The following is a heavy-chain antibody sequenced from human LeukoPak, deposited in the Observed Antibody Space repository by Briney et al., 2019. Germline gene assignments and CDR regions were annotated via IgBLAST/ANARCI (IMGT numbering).Heavy chain of an antibody. CDR1: GFTFSSYS. Sequence: GGSLRLSCAASGFTFSSYSMDWVRQAPGKGLEWVSSISSSSSNIYYSDSVKGRFTISRDNAKNSLYLQMNSLRAEDTAVYYCARDRDYGDYWFDPWGQGTLVTVSS. J-gene: IGHJ5*02. D-gene: IGHD4-17*01. CDR2: ISSSSSNI. CDR3: ARDRDYGDYWFDP. V-gene: IGHV3-21*01.